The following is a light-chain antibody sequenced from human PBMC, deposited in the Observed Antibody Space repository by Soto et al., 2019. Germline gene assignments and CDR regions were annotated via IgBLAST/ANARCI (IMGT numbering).Light chain of an antibody. V-gene: IGKV3-20*01. J-gene: IGKJ1*01. Sequence: ENVLTQSPGTLSLSPGERATLSCRASQSVSSYLAWYQQKPGQAPRLHIYGASSRATGIPDRFSGSGSGTDFTLAISRLEPEDFAVYYCQQYGSSLWTFGQGTKVDIK. CDR1: QSVSSY. CDR3: QQYGSSLWT. CDR2: GAS.